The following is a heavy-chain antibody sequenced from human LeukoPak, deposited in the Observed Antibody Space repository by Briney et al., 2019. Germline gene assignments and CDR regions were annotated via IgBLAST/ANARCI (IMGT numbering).Heavy chain of an antibody. V-gene: IGHV3-48*03. D-gene: IGHD3-10*01. CDR3: ARGSAFYYGSGSYPPADY. Sequence: GGSLRLSCAASGFTFSSYEMNWVRQAPGKGLEWVSYISSSGSTIYYADSVKGRFTISRDNAKNSLYLQMNSLRAEDTAVYYCARGSAFYYGSGSYPPADYWGQGTLVTVSS. CDR1: GFTFSSYE. J-gene: IGHJ4*02. CDR2: ISSSGSTI.